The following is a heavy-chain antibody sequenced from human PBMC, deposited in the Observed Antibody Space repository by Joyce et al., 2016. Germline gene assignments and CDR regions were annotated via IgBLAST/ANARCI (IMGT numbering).Heavy chain of an antibody. V-gene: IGHV3-30*03. J-gene: IGHJ6*01. D-gene: IGHD3-16*01. Sequence: QVQLVESGGGVVQPGRSLRLSCVASGFTFSNYGMHWVRLAPGKGLEWVAVISYDGSSTHYGDSVKGRFTISRDNSNNTLDLQVDNLKPEDTAVYYCARDLDPFNRRFYYYYGMDVWGQGTPVAVSP. CDR3: ARDLDPFNRRFYYYYGMDV. CDR1: GFTFSNYG. CDR2: ISYDGSST.